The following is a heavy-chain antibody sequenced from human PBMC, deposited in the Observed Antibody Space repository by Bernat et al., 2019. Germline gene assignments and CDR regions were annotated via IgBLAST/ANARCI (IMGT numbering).Heavy chain of an antibody. CDR3: ARETYSSSWHYYYYYGMDV. D-gene: IGHD6-13*01. Sequence: QVQLVESGGGVVQPGRSLRLSCAASGFTFSSYGMHWVRQAPGKGLEWVAVIWYDGSNKYYADSVKDRFTISRDNSKNTLYLQMNSLRAEDTAVYYCARETYSSSWHYYYYYGMDVWGQGTTVTVSS. CDR1: GFTFSSYG. V-gene: IGHV3-33*01. CDR2: IWYDGSNK. J-gene: IGHJ6*02.